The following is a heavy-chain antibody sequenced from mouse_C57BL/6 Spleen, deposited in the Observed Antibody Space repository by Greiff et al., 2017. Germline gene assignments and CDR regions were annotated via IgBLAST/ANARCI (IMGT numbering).Heavy chain of an antibody. Sequence: QVQLQQSGAELVRPGTSVKVSCKASGYAFTNYLIEWVKQRPGQGLEWIGVINPGSGGTNYNEKFKGKATLTADKSSSTAYMQLSSLTSEDSAVYFCARLTYYVGAMDYWGQGTSVTVSS. CDR2: INPGSGGT. CDR3: ARLTYYVGAMDY. D-gene: IGHD1-1*01. CDR1: GYAFTNYL. J-gene: IGHJ4*01. V-gene: IGHV1-54*01.